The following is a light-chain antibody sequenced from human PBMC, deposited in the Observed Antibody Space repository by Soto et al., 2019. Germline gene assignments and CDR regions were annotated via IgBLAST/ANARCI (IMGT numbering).Light chain of an antibody. CDR2: DAS. CDR1: QSISNY. J-gene: IGKJ2*01. V-gene: IGKV1-39*01. Sequence: DIQMTQSPSSLSASVGDRVTITCRASQSISNYLNWHQQKPGKAPNLLIYDASSLLSGVPSRFSGSGSGTDFTLTISSLQPEDFSIYYCQQSDSTPYTFGQGTKVDIK. CDR3: QQSDSTPYT.